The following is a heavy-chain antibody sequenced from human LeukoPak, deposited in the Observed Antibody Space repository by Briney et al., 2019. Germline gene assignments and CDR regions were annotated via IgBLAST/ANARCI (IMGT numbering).Heavy chain of an antibody. D-gene: IGHD2-2*01. Sequence: ASVKVSCKASGYTFTSYDINWVRQATGQGLEWTGWMNPNSGNTGYAQKFQGRVTMTRNTSISTAYMELSSLRSEDTAVYYCARDSTSHYYYYGMDVWGQGTTVTVSS. CDR3: ARDSTSHYYYYGMDV. J-gene: IGHJ6*02. CDR2: MNPNSGNT. CDR1: GYTFTSYD. V-gene: IGHV1-8*01.